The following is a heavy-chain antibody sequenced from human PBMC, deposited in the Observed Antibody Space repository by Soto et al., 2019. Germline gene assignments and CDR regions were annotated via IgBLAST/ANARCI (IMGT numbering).Heavy chain of an antibody. Sequence: SETLSLTCTVSGGSISSYYWSWIRQPPGKGLEWIGYIYYSGSTYYNPSLKSRVTISVDTSKNQFSLKLSSVTAADTAVYYCARERSDYDLDYWGQGTLVTVSS. CDR2: IYYSGST. D-gene: IGHD4-17*01. CDR3: ARERSDYDLDY. V-gene: IGHV4-59*04. CDR1: GGSISSYY. J-gene: IGHJ4*02.